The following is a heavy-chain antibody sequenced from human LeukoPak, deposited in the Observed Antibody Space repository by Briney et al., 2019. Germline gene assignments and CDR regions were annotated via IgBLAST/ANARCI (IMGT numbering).Heavy chain of an antibody. CDR3: ARDQNWNFQSAFDI. CDR2: IYTSGST. D-gene: IGHD1-7*01. Sequence: SETLSLTCTVSGGSISSGSYYWSWIRQPAGKGLEWIGRIYTSGSTNYNPSLKSRVTISVDTSKNQFSLKLSSVTAADTAVYYCARDQNWNFQSAFDIWGQGTMVTVSS. V-gene: IGHV4-61*02. CDR1: GGSISSGSYY. J-gene: IGHJ3*02.